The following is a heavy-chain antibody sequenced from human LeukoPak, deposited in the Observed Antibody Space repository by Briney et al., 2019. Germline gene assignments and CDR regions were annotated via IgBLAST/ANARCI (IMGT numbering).Heavy chain of an antibody. CDR3: ARVAYGDYDNFGY. D-gene: IGHD4-17*01. Sequence: SETLSLTCTVSGGSISSSSYYWGWIRQPPGKGLEWIGSIYYSGSTYYNPSLKSRVTISVDTSKNQFSLKLSSVTAADTAVYYCARVAYGDYDNFGYWGQGTLVTVSS. CDR2: IYYSGST. V-gene: IGHV4-39*01. CDR1: GGSISSSSYY. J-gene: IGHJ4*02.